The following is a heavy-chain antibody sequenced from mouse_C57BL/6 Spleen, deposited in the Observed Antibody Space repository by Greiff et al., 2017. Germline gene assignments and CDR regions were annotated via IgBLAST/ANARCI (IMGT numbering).Heavy chain of an antibody. CDR2: ISSGGSYT. CDR1: GFTFSSYG. CDR3: ARISLWDEAPGFAY. J-gene: IGHJ3*01. Sequence: DVKLVESGGDLVKPGGSLKLSCAASGFTFSSYGMSWVRQTPDKRLEWVATISSGGSYTYYPDSVKGRFTISRDNAKNTLYLQMSSLKSEDTAMYYCARISLWDEAPGFAYWGQGTLVTVSA. D-gene: IGHD4-1*01. V-gene: IGHV5-6*02.